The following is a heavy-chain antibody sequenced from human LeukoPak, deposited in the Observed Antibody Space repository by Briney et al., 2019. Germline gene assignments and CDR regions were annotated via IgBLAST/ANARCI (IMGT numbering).Heavy chain of an antibody. Sequence: GGSLRLSCAASGFTFTNYAMSWVRQAPGKGLEWVSGINWNGGSTGYADSVKGRFTISRDNAKNSLYLQMNSLRAEDTALYHCARGKVDGGWSIAFDYWGQGTLVTVSS. J-gene: IGHJ4*02. CDR2: INWNGGST. CDR1: GFTFTNYA. CDR3: ARGKVDGGWSIAFDY. D-gene: IGHD6-19*01. V-gene: IGHV3-20*01.